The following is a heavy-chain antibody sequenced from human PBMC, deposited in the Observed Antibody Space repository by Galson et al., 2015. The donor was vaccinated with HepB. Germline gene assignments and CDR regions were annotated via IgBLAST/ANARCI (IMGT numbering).Heavy chain of an antibody. Sequence: LSLTCAVYGGSFSGYYWSWIRQPPGKGLEWIGEINHSGSTNYNPSLKSRVTISVDTSKNQFSLKLSSVTAADTAVYYCARGDVRGYDFWSGYYGYWFDPWGQGTLVTVSS. V-gene: IGHV4-34*01. CDR3: ARGDVRGYDFWSGYYGYWFDP. J-gene: IGHJ5*02. CDR2: INHSGST. D-gene: IGHD3-3*01. CDR1: GGSFSGYY.